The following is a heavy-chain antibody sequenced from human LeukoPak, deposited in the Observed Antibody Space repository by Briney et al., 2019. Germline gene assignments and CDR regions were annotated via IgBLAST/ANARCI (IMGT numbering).Heavy chain of an antibody. CDR1: GFTFSSYA. CDR3: AKVGYNFWSGYYH. CDR2: ISGSTGST. D-gene: IGHD3-3*01. V-gene: IGHV3-23*01. J-gene: IGHJ4*02. Sequence: QPGGSLRLSCATSGFTFSSYAMSWVRQAPGKGLEWVSSISGSTGSTFYADSVKGRFTISRDNSRNTLYLQMNSLRAEDTAVYYCAKVGYNFWSGYYHWGQGTLVTVSS.